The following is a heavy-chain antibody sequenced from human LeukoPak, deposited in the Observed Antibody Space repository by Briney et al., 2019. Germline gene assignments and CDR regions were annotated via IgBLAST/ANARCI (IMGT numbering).Heavy chain of an antibody. J-gene: IGHJ2*01. D-gene: IGHD2-8*01. CDR3: ARVVMDLHWYFDL. CDR2: ITGSGGST. Sequence: PGGSLRLSCAASGFTFSSYAMSWVRQAPGKGLEWVSSITGSGGSTYYGDSVKGRFTISRDNSKNTLYLQMNSLRAEDTAVYYCARVVMDLHWYFDLWGRGTLVTVSS. CDR1: GFTFSSYA. V-gene: IGHV3-23*01.